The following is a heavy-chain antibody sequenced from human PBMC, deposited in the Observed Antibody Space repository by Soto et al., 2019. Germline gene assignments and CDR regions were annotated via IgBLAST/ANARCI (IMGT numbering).Heavy chain of an antibody. D-gene: IGHD3-16*02. V-gene: IGHV4-31*03. CDR1: GGSISSGGYY. CDR3: ARFPDYVWVSYRPGPWFDP. Sequence: SETLSLTCTVSGGSISSGGYYWSWIRQHPGKGLEWIGYIYYSGSTYYNPSLKSRVTISVDTSKNQFSLKLSSVTAADTAVYYCARFPDYVWVSYRPGPWFDPWGQGTLVTVSS. J-gene: IGHJ5*02. CDR2: IYYSGST.